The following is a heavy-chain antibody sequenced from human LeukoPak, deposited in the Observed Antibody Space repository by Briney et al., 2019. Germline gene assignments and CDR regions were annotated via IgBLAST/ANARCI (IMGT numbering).Heavy chain of an antibody. CDR3: AREVVGYYYGSGSDYAYYYYGMDV. Sequence: GGSLRLSCAASGFTFSSYGMHWVRQAPGKGLEWVAVIWYDGSNKYYADSVKGRFTISRDNSKNTLYLQMNSLRAEDTAVYYCAREVVGYYYGSGSDYAYYYYGMDVWRQGTTVTVS. CDR2: IWYDGSNK. D-gene: IGHD3-10*01. V-gene: IGHV3-33*01. CDR1: GFTFSSYG. J-gene: IGHJ6*02.